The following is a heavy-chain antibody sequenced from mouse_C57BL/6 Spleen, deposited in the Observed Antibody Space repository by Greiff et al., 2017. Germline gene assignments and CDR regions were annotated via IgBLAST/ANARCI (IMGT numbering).Heavy chain of an antibody. Sequence: DVHLVESEGGLVQPGSSMKLSCTASGFTFSDYYMAWVRQVPEKGLEWVANINYDGSSTYYLDSLKSRFIISRDNAKNMLYLQMSSLKSEDTATYYCARGSESLAYWGQGTLVTVSA. CDR3: ARGSESLAY. CDR1: GFTFSDYY. CDR2: INYDGSST. D-gene: IGHD1-1*01. J-gene: IGHJ3*01. V-gene: IGHV5-16*01.